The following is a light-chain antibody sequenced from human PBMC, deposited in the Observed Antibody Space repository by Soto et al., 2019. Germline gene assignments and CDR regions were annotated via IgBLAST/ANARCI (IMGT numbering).Light chain of an antibody. Sequence: QPVLTQPPSASASLGASVTLTCTLSSGYSNYKVDWYQQRPGKGPRFVVRVATGGIVGSNGDGIPDRFSVLGSGLNRYLTINNIREQDECEAHYGAERGSGSNCVLFGGGTKVTVL. CDR3: GAERGSGSNCVL. J-gene: IGLJ2*01. CDR1: SGYSNYK. V-gene: IGLV9-49*01. CDR2: VATGGIVG.